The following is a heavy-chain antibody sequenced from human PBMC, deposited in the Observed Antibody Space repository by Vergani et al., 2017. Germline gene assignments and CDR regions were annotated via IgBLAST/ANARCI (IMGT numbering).Heavy chain of an antibody. J-gene: IGHJ4*02. Sequence: EVQLVESGGGLVQPGRSLRLSCVASGFTFDDYAMHWVRQAPGKGLEWVSGISWNSGSIGYADSVRDRFTISRDNAKNSLYLQMNSLRAADVALYYCAKAQSPYYYDSSGYYFDYWGQGTLVTVSS. CDR3: AKAQSPYYYDSSGYYFDY. CDR1: GFTFDDYA. CDR2: ISWNSGSI. D-gene: IGHD3-22*01. V-gene: IGHV3-9*03.